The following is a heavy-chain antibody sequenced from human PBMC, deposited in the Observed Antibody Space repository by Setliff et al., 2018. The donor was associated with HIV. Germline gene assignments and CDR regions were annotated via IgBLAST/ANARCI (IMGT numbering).Heavy chain of an antibody. D-gene: IGHD3-22*01. CDR2: INHSGRT. V-gene: IGHV4-34*01. Sequence: SETLSLTCAVYGGSFSGYYWSWIRQPPGKGLEWIGEINHSGRTNYNPSLKSRVTISVDTSKNQFSLRLSSVTAADAAVYYCAREYDSSGYGANFDYWGQGTLVTVSS. CDR1: GGSFSGYY. J-gene: IGHJ4*02. CDR3: AREYDSSGYGANFDY.